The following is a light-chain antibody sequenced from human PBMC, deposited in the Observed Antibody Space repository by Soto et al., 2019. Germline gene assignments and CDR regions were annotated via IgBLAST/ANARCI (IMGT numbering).Light chain of an antibody. CDR1: QSVLFSSNTLNY. CDR3: QQHYSTPLT. J-gene: IGKJ4*01. Sequence: DIVLTQSPDSLAVSLGARATINCKSSQSVLFSSNTLNYLAWYQQKPGQPPKLLIYWASTRDSGVPDRFSCSGSGTNFTLIINSLQAEDVAVYYCQQHYSTPLTFGGGTNVEIK. CDR2: WAS. V-gene: IGKV4-1*01.